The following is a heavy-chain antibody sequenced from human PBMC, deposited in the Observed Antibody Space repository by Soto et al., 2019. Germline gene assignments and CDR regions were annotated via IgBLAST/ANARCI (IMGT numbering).Heavy chain of an antibody. CDR2: VIPILGTT. CDR1: EDTFNSYT. J-gene: IGHJ2*01. CDR3: ATSPPLRWDFDL. D-gene: IGHD3-16*01. Sequence: QVHLVQSGAEVKKPGSSVKVSCKNSEDTFNSYTINWVRQAHGQGLEWLGRVIPILGTTHYTKTFQDRVTITADKTTSTAYMALSSLRSADTALYYCATSPPLRWDFDLWGRGPLVTVSS. V-gene: IGHV1-69*08.